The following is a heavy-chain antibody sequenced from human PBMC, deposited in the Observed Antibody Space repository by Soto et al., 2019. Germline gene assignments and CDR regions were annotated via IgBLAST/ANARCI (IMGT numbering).Heavy chain of an antibody. CDR2: ISSGGNYK. CDR1: GFAFRSYG. V-gene: IGHV3-21*06. J-gene: IGHJ5*02. Sequence: EEQLVQSGGGLVRPGGSLRLSCAPSGFAFRSYGMTWVRQAPGKGLEWVSSISSGGNYKDYADSVKGRFTISRDNAKSSLFLHMNSLGVEDTAVYYCAREGLFDARGWFDPWGQGTLVTVSS. CDR3: AREGLFDARGWFDP. D-gene: IGHD1-26*01.